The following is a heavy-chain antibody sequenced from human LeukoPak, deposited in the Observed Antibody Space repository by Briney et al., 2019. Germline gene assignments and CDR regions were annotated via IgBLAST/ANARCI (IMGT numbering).Heavy chain of an antibody. D-gene: IGHD4-11*01. CDR1: GGSISSYY. CDR3: ARGGDYSNRFDY. V-gene: IGHV4-59*01. Sequence: SETLSLTCSVSGGSISSYYWSWIRQPPGKGLEWIGYIYYSGSTNYNPSLKSRVTISVDTSKNQFSLKLSSVTAADTAVYYCARGGDYSNRFDYWGQGTLVTVSS. J-gene: IGHJ4*02. CDR2: IYYSGST.